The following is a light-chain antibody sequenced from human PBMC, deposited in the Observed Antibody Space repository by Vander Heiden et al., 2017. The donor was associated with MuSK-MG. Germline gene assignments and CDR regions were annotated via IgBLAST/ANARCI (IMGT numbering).Light chain of an antibody. CDR2: GAP. CDR3: QKENSCPGT. V-gene: IGKV3-15*01. CDR1: QSVSST. J-gene: IGKJ1*01. Sequence: EIVMTQSQPTLPVSPGDGPNLSCRASQSVSSTVPWYPQTPGQAPRLLIYGAPTRATDIPARFSGSGSGTEFTLTISSLQSEDFAVYYCQKENSCPGTFGQGTKVEIK.